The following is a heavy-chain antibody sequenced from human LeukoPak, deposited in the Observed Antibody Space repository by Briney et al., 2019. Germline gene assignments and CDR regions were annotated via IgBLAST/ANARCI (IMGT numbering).Heavy chain of an antibody. Sequence: PSETLSLTCTVSGGSISSYYWSWIRQPAGKGLEWIGRIYTSGSTNYNPSLKSRVTMSVDTSKNQFSLKLSSVTAAATAVYYGARMKNTMVRGVIIDYWGQGTLVTVSS. V-gene: IGHV4-4*07. D-gene: IGHD3-10*01. CDR1: GGSISSYY. CDR2: IYTSGST. CDR3: ARMKNTMVRGVIIDY. J-gene: IGHJ4*02.